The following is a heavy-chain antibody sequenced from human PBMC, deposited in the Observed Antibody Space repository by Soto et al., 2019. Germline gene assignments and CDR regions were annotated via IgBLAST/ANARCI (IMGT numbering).Heavy chain of an antibody. V-gene: IGHV1-18*01. CDR1: GYTFTSYG. CDR3: ARDRLMGYDSSGFYS. J-gene: IGHJ4*02. CDR2: ISAYNGNT. D-gene: IGHD3-22*01. Sequence: ASVKVSCKASGYTFTSYGISWVRQAPGQGLEWMGWISAYNGNTNYAQKLQGRVTMTTDTSTSTAYMELRSLRSDDTAVYYCARDRLMGYDSSGFYSCGQRTMVTVSS.